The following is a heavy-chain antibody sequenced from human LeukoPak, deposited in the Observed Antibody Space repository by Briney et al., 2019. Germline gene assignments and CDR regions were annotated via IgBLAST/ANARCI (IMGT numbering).Heavy chain of an antibody. V-gene: IGHV3-23*01. CDR3: AKWDGDLYYYYYMDV. J-gene: IGHJ6*03. CDR1: GSTFTFYA. CDR2: ISGSGGST. Sequence: GGSPRLSCAASGSTFTFYAMSWVRQAPGKGLEWVSVISGSGGSTYYADSVKGRFTISRDNSKNTLYLQMDSLRAEDTAVYYCAKWDGDLYYYYYMDVWGKGTTVTVSS. D-gene: IGHD4-17*01.